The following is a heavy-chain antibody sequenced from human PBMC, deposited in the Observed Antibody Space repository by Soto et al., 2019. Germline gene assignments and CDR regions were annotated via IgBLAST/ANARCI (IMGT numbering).Heavy chain of an antibody. Sequence: SCKGSGYSFTSYWIGWVRQMPGKGLEWMGIIYPGDSDTRYSPSFQGQVTISADKSISTAYLQWSSLKASDTAMYYCATCIVGATDYFDYWGQGTLVTVSS. CDR3: ATCIVGATDYFDY. CDR1: GYSFTSYW. CDR2: IYPGDSDT. J-gene: IGHJ4*02. D-gene: IGHD1-26*01. V-gene: IGHV5-51*01.